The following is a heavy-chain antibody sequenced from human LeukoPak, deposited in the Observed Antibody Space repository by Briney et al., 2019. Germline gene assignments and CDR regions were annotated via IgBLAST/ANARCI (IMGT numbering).Heavy chain of an antibody. Sequence: SGTLSLTCTVSGGSISNSGYYWGWIRQPPGKGLEWIGSIYYTGNTYYNPYLNSRVTISVDTSKNQFSLKLSSVTDADTAIYYCARLTSGWYVIYWGQGTLVTVSS. J-gene: IGHJ4*02. CDR3: ARLTSGWYVIY. CDR2: IYYTGNT. V-gene: IGHV4-39*01. CDR1: GGSISNSGYY. D-gene: IGHD6-19*01.